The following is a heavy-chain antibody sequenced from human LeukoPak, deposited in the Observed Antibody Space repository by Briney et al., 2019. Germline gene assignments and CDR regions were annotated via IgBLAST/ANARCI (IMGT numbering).Heavy chain of an antibody. Sequence: SETLSLTCSVSGGSLSGYHWTWIRQPAGKGLEWIGRIYTNGNTNFNSSLRGRITMSVDTSKNQFSLNLNSVTAADTAVYYCARGAYSSGWYFDYWGQGTLVTVSS. CDR2: IYTNGNT. CDR3: ARGAYSSGWYFDY. CDR1: GGSLSGYH. D-gene: IGHD6-19*01. J-gene: IGHJ4*02. V-gene: IGHV4-4*07.